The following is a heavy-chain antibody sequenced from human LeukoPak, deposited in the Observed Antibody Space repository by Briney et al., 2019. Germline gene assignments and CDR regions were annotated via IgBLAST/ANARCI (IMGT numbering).Heavy chain of an antibody. CDR3: ARSMVRDFDY. J-gene: IGHJ4*02. D-gene: IGHD3-10*01. V-gene: IGHV3-21*04. CDR1: GFSFSSYS. CDR2: ISSSGTYI. Sequence: PGGSLRLSCAASGFSFSSYSMDWVRQAPGKGLEWVSSISSSGTYIYYAESMKGRFTISRDNAKNSLYLQMNSLRAEDTAVYYCARSMVRDFDYWGQGTLVTVSS.